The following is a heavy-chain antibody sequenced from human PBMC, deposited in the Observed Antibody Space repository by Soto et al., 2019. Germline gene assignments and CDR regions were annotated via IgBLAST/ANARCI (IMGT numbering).Heavy chain of an antibody. CDR1: GGSISSSSYY. CDR2: IYYSGST. CDR3: ARLFNVLLWFGELYPGDY. Sequence: SETLSLTCTVSGGSISSSSYYWGWIRQPPGKGLEWIGSIYYSGSTYYNTSLKSRVTISVDTSKNLFSLKLSFVTAADTALFFFARLFNVLLWFGELYPGDYWGQGTLVTVSS. V-gene: IGHV4-39*01. J-gene: IGHJ4*02. D-gene: IGHD3-10*01.